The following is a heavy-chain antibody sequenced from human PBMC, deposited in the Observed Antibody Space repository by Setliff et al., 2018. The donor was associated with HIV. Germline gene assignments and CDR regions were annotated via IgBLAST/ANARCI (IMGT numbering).Heavy chain of an antibody. Sequence: PGGSLRLSCAASGFTFSSYAMSWVRQAPGKGLEWVSAISGSGGSRYDADSVKGRFTISRYKSKNTLYLQMNSLRAEDTAVYYCFGYSDYLNSSFDYWGQGTLVTVSS. CDR1: GFTFSSYA. J-gene: IGHJ4*02. CDR2: ISGSGGSR. CDR3: FGYSDYLNSSFDY. D-gene: IGHD4-17*01. V-gene: IGHV3-23*01.